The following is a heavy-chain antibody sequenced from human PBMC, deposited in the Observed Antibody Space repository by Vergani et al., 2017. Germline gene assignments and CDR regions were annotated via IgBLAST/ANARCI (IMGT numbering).Heavy chain of an antibody. V-gene: IGHV1-18*04. CDR2: ISAYNGNT. CDR3: AKYDILTGYGYYYYGMDV. Sequence: QVQLVQSGAEVKKPGASVKVSCKASGYTFTSYGISWVRQAPVQGLEWLGWISAYNGNTNYAQKLQGRVTMTTDTSTSTAYMELRSLRSDDTAVYYCAKYDILTGYGYYYYGMDVWGQGTTVTVSS. CDR1: GYTFTSYG. J-gene: IGHJ6*02. D-gene: IGHD3-9*01.